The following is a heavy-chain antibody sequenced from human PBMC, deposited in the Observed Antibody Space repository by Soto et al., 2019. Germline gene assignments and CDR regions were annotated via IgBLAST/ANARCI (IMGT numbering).Heavy chain of an antibody. CDR3: ARRGYYDSSGYYSLDAFDI. V-gene: IGHV4-39*01. J-gene: IGHJ3*02. Sequence: SETLSLTCTVSGGSISSGSYYWGWIRQPPGKGLEWIGSIYYSGSTYYNPSLKSRVTISVDTSKNQFSLKLSSVTAADTAVYYCARRGYYDSSGYYSLDAFDIWGQGTMVTVSS. CDR2: IYYSGST. D-gene: IGHD3-22*01. CDR1: GGSISSGSYY.